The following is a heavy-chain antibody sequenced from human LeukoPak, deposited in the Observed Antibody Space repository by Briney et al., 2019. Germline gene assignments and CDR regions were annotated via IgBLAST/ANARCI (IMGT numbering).Heavy chain of an antibody. Sequence: ASVKVSCKPFGYTFTSYGITWVRQAPGQGLEGRGWISAYNGNTNYAQKFQGRVTMSTDTSTSTAYMELRSLKSDDTAVYYCARGGDYEYFQHWGQGTLVTVSS. J-gene: IGHJ1*01. CDR2: ISAYNGNT. CDR3: ARGGDYEYFQH. D-gene: IGHD4-17*01. CDR1: GYTFTSYG. V-gene: IGHV1-18*01.